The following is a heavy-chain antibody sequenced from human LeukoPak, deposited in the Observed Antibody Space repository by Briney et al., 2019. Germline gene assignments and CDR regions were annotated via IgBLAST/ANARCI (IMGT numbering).Heavy chain of an antibody. D-gene: IGHD1-14*01. CDR3: AKGSLGMGGNYYYYGMDV. CDR1: GFAFTNYD. J-gene: IGHJ6*02. CDR2: LTASGDTT. V-gene: IGHV3-23*01. Sequence: PGGSLRLSCAASGFAFTNYDMSWVRQAPGKGLEWVSALTASGDTTYYADSVKGRFTISRDNSKNTLYLQMNSLRAEDTAVYYCAKGSLGMGGNYYYYGMDVWGQGTTVTVSS.